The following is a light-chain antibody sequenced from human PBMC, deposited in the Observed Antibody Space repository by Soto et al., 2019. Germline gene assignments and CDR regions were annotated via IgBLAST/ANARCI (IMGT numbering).Light chain of an antibody. Sequence: EIVLTQSPGTLSLSPGQRVTLSCWASQSVSGNYLAWYQQKPGQAPRLLIYGASSRATDIPDTFSGSGSGTDFSLTISRLEPEDFAVYYCQQYGSSPWTFGQGTKVDIK. CDR2: GAS. CDR3: QQYGSSPWT. V-gene: IGKV3-20*01. J-gene: IGKJ1*01. CDR1: QSVSGNY.